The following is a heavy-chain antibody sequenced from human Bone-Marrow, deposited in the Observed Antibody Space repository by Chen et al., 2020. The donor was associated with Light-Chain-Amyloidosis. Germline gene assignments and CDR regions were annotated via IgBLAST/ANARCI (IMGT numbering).Heavy chain of an antibody. Sequence: EVPLEQSGPEVKKPGESLKISCKGSGYTFPNYWIGWVRQMPGKGLEWMGVIYPDDSDARYSPSFEGQVTISADKSITTAYLQWRSLKASDTAMYYCARRRDGYNFDYLGQGTLVTVSS. CDR2: IYPDDSDA. V-gene: IGHV5-51*01. CDR3: ARRRDGYNFDY. D-gene: IGHD5-12*01. CDR1: GYTFPNYW. J-gene: IGHJ4*02.